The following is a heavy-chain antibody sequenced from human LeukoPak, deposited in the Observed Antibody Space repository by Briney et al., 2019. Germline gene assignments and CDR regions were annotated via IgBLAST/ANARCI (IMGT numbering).Heavy chain of an antibody. CDR2: ISGDGGST. D-gene: IGHD5-24*01. Sequence: GGSLRLSCAASGFTFDDYAMHWVRQAPGKGLEWVSLISGDGGSTYYADSVKGRFTISRDNSKNSLYLQMNSLRTEDTALYYCAKDRGGRWLQFFDAFDIWGQGTMVTVSS. CDR3: AKDRGGRWLQFFDAFDI. J-gene: IGHJ3*02. V-gene: IGHV3-43*02. CDR1: GFTFDDYA.